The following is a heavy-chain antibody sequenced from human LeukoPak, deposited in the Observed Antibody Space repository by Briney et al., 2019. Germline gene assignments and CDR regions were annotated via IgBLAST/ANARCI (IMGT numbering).Heavy chain of an antibody. CDR2: IYHSGST. J-gene: IGHJ4*02. D-gene: IGHD2-2*01. CDR1: GYSISNGYY. CDR3: ASTPTEYCSSTSCYENDY. Sequence: PSETLSFTSSVSGYSISNGYYWGWIRQPPGKGLEWIESIYHSGSTYYNPSLKSRVTISVDTSKNQFSLKLSSVTAADTAVYYCASTPTEYCSSTSCYENDYWGQGTLVTVSS. V-gene: IGHV4-38-2*01.